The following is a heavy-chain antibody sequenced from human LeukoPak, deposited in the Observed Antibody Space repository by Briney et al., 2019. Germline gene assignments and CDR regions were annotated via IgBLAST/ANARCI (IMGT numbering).Heavy chain of an antibody. Sequence: GGSLRLSCAASGFSFSNSWMLWVRQAPGKGLEWVATINEDGSVKPYADSVKGRFTISRDNAKNSLYLQLNSVTPEDTAVYYCAREKCGGWALCDAFDIWGQGTMVTVSS. J-gene: IGHJ3*02. V-gene: IGHV3-7*01. CDR2: INEDGSVK. CDR1: GFSFSNSW. D-gene: IGHD2-21*01. CDR3: AREKCGGWALCDAFDI.